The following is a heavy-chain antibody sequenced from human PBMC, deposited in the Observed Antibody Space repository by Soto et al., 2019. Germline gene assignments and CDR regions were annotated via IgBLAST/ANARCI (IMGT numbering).Heavy chain of an antibody. CDR2: IYYRGCT. J-gene: IGHJ4*01. Sequence: QVQLQESGPGLVKPSQTLSLNCSVSGGSISSGGYYWSWIRQHPGKGLEWIGYIYYRGCTYYNPSLKGRNTLAIDQTKNHFSRKLSSLTAGETAVYYCARGVTMVRGVIHTPYFDYWGHGTLVTVSS. CDR3: ARGVTMVRGVIHTPYFDY. CDR1: GGSISSGGYY. V-gene: IGHV4-31*03. D-gene: IGHD3-10*01.